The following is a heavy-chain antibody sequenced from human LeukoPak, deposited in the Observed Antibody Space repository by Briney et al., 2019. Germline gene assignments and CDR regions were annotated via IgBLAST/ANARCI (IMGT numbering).Heavy chain of an antibody. V-gene: IGHV3-7*03. CDR1: GFTLSSYW. CDR2: IKQEGSEK. Sequence: GGSLRLSCAASGFTLSSYWTSWVRQAPGGGREWVANIKQEGSEKYYVDSVKGRFALSRDNAKNSLYLQMNSLRAEDTAVYYCARESSGWYYYYYGMDVWGKGTTVTVSS. CDR3: ARESSGWYYYYYGMDV. D-gene: IGHD6-19*01. J-gene: IGHJ6*04.